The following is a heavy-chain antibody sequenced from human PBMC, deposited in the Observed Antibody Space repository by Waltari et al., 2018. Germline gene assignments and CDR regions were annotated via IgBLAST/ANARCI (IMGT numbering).Heavy chain of an antibody. CDR2: MNPNSGNT. D-gene: IGHD3-22*01. CDR1: GYTFTRYE. V-gene: IGHV1-8*01. Sequence: QVQLVQSGAEVKKPWASVEVSCKASGYTFTRYEINWVGQATGQGLEWMGWMNPNSGNTGYAQKFQGRVTMTRNTSISTAYMELSSLRSEDTAVYYCARAIVVAMYNWFDPWGQGTLVTVSS. CDR3: ARAIVVAMYNWFDP. J-gene: IGHJ5*02.